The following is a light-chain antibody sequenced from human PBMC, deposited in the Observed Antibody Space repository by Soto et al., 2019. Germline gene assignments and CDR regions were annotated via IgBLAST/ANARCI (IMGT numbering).Light chain of an antibody. Sequence: DVVLTQSPLSLPVTLGQPASISCRSSQSFVHSDGNTYLHWFQQRPCQSPRRLIYSVSTWDSGVPDRVGGGGSGADFTLKISRVEAADVGVYYGTECTYWPKTIGQGTKLE. V-gene: IGKV2-30*02. CDR1: QSFVHSDGNTY. CDR2: SVS. J-gene: IGKJ2*01. CDR3: TECTYWPKT.